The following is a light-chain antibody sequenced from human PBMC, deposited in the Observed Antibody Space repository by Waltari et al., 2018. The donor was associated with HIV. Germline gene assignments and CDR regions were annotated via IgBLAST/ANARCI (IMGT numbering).Light chain of an antibody. CDR2: KDT. CDR3: QQYGSSSPWT. J-gene: IGLJ3*02. Sequence: SYELTQPPSVSVSPGQPARNTCSGDGLPKQYAYWYQQKPGQAPVMVMYKDTERPSGIPERFSGSSSGTTVTLTISRLEPEDFAVYYCQQYGSSSPWTFGQGTK. V-gene: IGLV3-25*02. CDR1: GLPKQY.